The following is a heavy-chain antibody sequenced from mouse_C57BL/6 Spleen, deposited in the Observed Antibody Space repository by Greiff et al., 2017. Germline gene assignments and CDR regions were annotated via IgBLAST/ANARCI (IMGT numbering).Heavy chain of an antibody. Sequence: EVQLVESGPVLVKPGASVKMSCKASGYTFTDYYMNWVKQSHGKSLEWIGVVNPYNGGTSYNQKFKGKATLTVEQSSSTAYMELNSLTSEDAAVDYCAREGLDDGYYAMDYWGQGTSVAVSS. CDR2: VNPYNGGT. D-gene: IGHD2-3*01. CDR1: GYTFTDYY. V-gene: IGHV1-19*01. CDR3: AREGLDDGYYAMDY. J-gene: IGHJ4*01.